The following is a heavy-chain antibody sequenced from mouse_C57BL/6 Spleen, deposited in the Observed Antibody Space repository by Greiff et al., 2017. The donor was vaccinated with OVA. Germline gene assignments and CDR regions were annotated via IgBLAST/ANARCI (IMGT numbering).Heavy chain of an antibody. CDR1: GFTFSSYG. J-gene: IGHJ4*01. D-gene: IGHD2-4*01. Sequence: EVMLVESGGDLVKPGGSLKLSCAASGFTFSSYGMSWVRQTPDKRLEWVATISSGGSYTYYPDSVKGRFTISRDNAKNTLYLQMSSLKSEDTAMYYCARHDSTGLYYAMDYWGQGTSVTVSS. CDR3: ARHDSTGLYYAMDY. V-gene: IGHV5-6*01. CDR2: ISSGGSYT.